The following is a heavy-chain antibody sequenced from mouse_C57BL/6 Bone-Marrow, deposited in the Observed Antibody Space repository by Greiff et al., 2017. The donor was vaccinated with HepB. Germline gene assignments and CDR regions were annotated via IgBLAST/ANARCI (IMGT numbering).Heavy chain of an antibody. V-gene: IGHV1-69*01. J-gene: IGHJ4*01. CDR2: IDPSDSYT. Sequence: QVHVKQPGAELVMPGASVKLSCKASGYTFTSYWMHWVKQRPGQGLEWIGEIDPSDSYTNYNQKFKGKSTLTVDKSSSTAYMQLSSLTSEDSAVYYCARYYYSNYEDYAMDYWGQGTSVTVSS. CDR3: ARYYYSNYEDYAMDY. D-gene: IGHD2-5*01. CDR1: GYTFTSYW.